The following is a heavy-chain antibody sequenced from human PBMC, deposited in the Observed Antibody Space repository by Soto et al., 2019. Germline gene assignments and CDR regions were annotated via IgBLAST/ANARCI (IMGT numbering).Heavy chain of an antibody. Sequence: SETLSLTCTVSGGSISSSSYYWGWIRQPPGKGLEWIGSIYYSGSTYYNPSLKSRVTISVDTSKNQFSLKLSSVTAADTAVYYCARLGYSSGWYFDYWGQGTLVTVSS. D-gene: IGHD6-19*01. V-gene: IGHV4-39*01. CDR1: GGSISSSSYY. CDR2: IYYSGST. J-gene: IGHJ4*02. CDR3: ARLGYSSGWYFDY.